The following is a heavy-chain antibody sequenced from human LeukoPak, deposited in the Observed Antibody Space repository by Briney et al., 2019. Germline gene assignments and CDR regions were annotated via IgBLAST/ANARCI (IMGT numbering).Heavy chain of an antibody. CDR1: GGSISSGSYY. CDR3: ARGTTYNQYYYDSSGYYSFDY. V-gene: IGHV4-61*02. J-gene: IGHJ4*02. Sequence: SETLSLTCTVSGGSISSGSYYWSWIRQPAGKGLEWIGRIYTSGSTNYNPSLKSRVTISVDTSKNQFPLKLSSVTAADTAVYYCARGTTYNQYYYDSSGYYSFDYWGQGTQVTVSS. D-gene: IGHD3-22*01. CDR2: IYTSGST.